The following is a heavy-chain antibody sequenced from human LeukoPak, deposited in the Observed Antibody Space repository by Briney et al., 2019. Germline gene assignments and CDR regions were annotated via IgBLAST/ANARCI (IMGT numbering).Heavy chain of an antibody. J-gene: IGHJ4*02. D-gene: IGHD6-19*01. Sequence: ASVKGSCKASGYTFSDFYIHWVRQAPGQGPEWMGWIDPKSGGTKCAQKFQGRVTMTRDTSTSTAYMELSRLRSDDSAVYYCAAWRGYASGWSGPFDYWGQGTQVTVSS. CDR2: IDPKSGGT. V-gene: IGHV1-2*02. CDR3: AAWRGYASGWSGPFDY. CDR1: GYTFSDFY.